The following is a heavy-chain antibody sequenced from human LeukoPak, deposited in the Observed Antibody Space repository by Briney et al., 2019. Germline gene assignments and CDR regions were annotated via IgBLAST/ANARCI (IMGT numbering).Heavy chain of an antibody. V-gene: IGHV4-59*06. CDR1: GGSISSYY. CDR3: ARSLGYDILTGYNRGWFFDL. J-gene: IGHJ2*01. D-gene: IGHD3-9*01. CDR2: IYYTGST. Sequence: PSETLSLTCTVSGGSISSYYWSWIRQHPGKGLEWIGYIYYTGSTYYNPSLESRVTISVATSKNQFSLKLSSVTAADTAVYYCARSLGYDILTGYNRGWFFDLWGRSTLVTVSS.